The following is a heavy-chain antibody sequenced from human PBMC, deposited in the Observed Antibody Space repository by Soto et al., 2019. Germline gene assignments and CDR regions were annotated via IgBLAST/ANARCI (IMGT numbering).Heavy chain of an antibody. CDR3: AKVVVAAAVINYYYGMDV. Sequence: GGSLRLSCAASGFTFSSYAMSWVRQPPGKGLEWVAVTSWDGNNKYYADSVKGRFTISRDNSKNTLYLQMNSLRAEDMAVYYCAKVVVAAAVINYYYGMDVWGQGTTVTVSS. V-gene: IGHV3-30*04. CDR2: TSWDGNNK. J-gene: IGHJ6*02. D-gene: IGHD2-2*01. CDR1: GFTFSSYA.